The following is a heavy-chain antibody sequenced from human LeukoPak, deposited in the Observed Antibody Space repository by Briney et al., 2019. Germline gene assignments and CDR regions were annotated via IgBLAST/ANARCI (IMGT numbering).Heavy chain of an antibody. D-gene: IGHD6-19*01. V-gene: IGHV3-53*01. J-gene: IGHJ4*02. Sequence: GGSLRLSCAASGFTVSSNYMSRVRKAPGKGLEWVSVIYSGGSTYYADSVKGRFTISRDNSKNTLYLQMNSLRAEDTAVYYCASPSSRLGSGWYYFDYWGQGTLVTVSS. CDR2: IYSGGST. CDR3: ASPSSRLGSGWYYFDY. CDR1: GFTVSSNY.